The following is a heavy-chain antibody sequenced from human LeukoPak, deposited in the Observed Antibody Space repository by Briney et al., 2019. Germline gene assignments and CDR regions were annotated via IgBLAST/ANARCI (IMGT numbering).Heavy chain of an antibody. D-gene: IGHD4-17*01. CDR1: GYTFTSYY. CDR2: INPNSGGT. Sequence: ASVKVSCKASGYTFTSYYMHWVRQAPGQGLEWMGWINPNSGGTNYAQKFQGRVTMTRDTSISTAYMELSRLRSDDTAVYYCARGGTAVIKEWFDPWGQGTLVTVSS. J-gene: IGHJ5*02. V-gene: IGHV1-2*02. CDR3: ARGGTAVIKEWFDP.